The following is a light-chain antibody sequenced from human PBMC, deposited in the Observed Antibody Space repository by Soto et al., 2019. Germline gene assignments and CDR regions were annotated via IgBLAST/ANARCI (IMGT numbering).Light chain of an antibody. Sequence: QSVLTQPASVSGSPGQSITISCTGTSSDIGGYIYVSWYQHHPGKAPKLLIYDVSNRPSGVSNRFSGSKSGNTASLTISGLQVEDDADYFCSTYTSSRTRFGGGTKLTVL. V-gene: IGLV2-14*03. CDR3: STYTSSRTR. CDR2: DVS. CDR1: SSDIGGYIY. J-gene: IGLJ2*01.